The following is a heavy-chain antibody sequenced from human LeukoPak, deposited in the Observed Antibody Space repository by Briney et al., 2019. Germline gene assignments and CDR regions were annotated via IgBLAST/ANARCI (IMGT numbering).Heavy chain of an antibody. D-gene: IGHD6-19*01. CDR3: ARDPGSFLSGSGWLNWFEP. Sequence: GASVKVSCEVSGYTLTELSMHWVRQAPGKGLEWVGGFDPEDGETIYAQKFQGRVTMTEDTSTDTAYMELSSLRSEDTAVYYCARDPGSFLSGSGWLNWFEPWGQGTLFTVSS. CDR2: FDPEDGET. J-gene: IGHJ5*02. CDR1: GYTLTELS. V-gene: IGHV1-24*01.